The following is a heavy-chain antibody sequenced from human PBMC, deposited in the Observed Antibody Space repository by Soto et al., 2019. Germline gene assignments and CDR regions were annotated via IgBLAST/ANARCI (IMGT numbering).Heavy chain of an antibody. CDR1: GYTFTGYY. Sequence: ASVKVSCKASGYTFTGYYMHWVRQAPGQGLEWMGWINPNSGGTNYAQKFQGWVTMTRDTSISTAYMELSRLRSDDTAVYYCARDTIRANGGYSYNWFDPWGQGTLVTSPQ. CDR2: INPNSGGT. D-gene: IGHD3-22*01. CDR3: ARDTIRANGGYSYNWFDP. J-gene: IGHJ5*02. V-gene: IGHV1-2*04.